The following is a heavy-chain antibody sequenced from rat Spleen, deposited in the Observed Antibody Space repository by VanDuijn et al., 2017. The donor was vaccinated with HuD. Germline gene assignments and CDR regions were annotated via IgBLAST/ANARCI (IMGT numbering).Heavy chain of an antibody. J-gene: IGHJ1*01. D-gene: IGHD1-6*01. Sequence: EVQLVESGGGLVQPGRSLKLSCAASGFTFSNYDMAWVRQAPTKGLEWVASISPSGGSTYYRDSVKGRFTVSRDNAKSTLYLQMDSLRSEETATYYCARHETTDYYSYYWYFDFWGPGTMVTVSS. CDR3: ARHETTDYYSYYWYFDF. CDR2: ISPSGGST. V-gene: IGHV5S11*01. CDR1: GFTFSNYD.